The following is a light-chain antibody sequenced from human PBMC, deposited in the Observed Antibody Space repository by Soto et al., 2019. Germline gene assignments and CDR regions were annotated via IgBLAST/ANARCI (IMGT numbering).Light chain of an antibody. J-gene: IGKJ3*01. Sequence: DIQMTQSPSSLSASVGDRVTITCRASQSISIFLNWYQQKPGKAPNLLIYGASSLQSGVPSRFSGSGSGTDFTLTISSLQPEDFATYYCLQSYSTPRTFGPGAKVDIK. CDR3: LQSYSTPRT. CDR1: QSISIF. CDR2: GAS. V-gene: IGKV1-39*01.